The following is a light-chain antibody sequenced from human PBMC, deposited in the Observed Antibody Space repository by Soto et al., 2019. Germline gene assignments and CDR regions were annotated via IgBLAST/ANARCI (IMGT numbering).Light chain of an antibody. CDR3: QQYFQSPRT. CDR2: AAS. CDR1: QGISSY. V-gene: IGKV1-8*01. J-gene: IGKJ4*02. Sequence: AIRMTQSPSSLSASTGDRVTITCRASQGISSYLAWYQQKPGKAPKLLIYAASTLQSGVPSRFSGSGSGTDFTLTISCLQSEDFATYYCQQYFQSPRTFGGGTKVEIK.